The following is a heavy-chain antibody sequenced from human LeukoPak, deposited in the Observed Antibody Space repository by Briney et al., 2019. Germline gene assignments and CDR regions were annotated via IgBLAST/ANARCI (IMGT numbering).Heavy chain of an antibody. CDR2: ITTSGSYI. D-gene: IGHD2-2*01. CDR1: GFTFSSYT. Sequence: GGTLPLTCATSGFTFSSYTMTWVRQPPAKGLDWVSSITTSGSYIYYADSVEGRFTSSRNNAKDSLYLQMNSLRAEDTAVYYCAKGVGKCSDTSCNPPYWGQGTLVTVSS. CDR3: AKGVGKCSDTSCNPPY. J-gene: IGHJ4*02. V-gene: IGHV3-21*01.